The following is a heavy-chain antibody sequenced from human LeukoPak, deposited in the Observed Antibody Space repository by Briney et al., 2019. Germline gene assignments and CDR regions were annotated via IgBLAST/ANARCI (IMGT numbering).Heavy chain of an antibody. CDR1: GYTFTGYY. Sequence: ASVKVSCKASGYTFTGYYMHWVRQAPGQGLEWMGRINPNSGGTNYAQKFQGRVTMTRDTSISTAYMELSRLRSDDTAVYYCVKGCSYTGCYTSEYWGQGTLVTVSS. D-gene: IGHD2-2*01. CDR2: INPNSGGT. CDR3: VKGCSYTGCYTSEY. J-gene: IGHJ4*02. V-gene: IGHV1-2*06.